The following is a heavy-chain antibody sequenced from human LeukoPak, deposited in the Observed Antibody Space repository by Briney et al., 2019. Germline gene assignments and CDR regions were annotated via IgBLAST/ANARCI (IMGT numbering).Heavy chain of an antibody. CDR3: AKDGGRLQGYFDY. CDR1: GFSFSNYA. CDR2: ISGSGGNT. D-gene: IGHD5-24*01. Sequence: GGSLRLSCAASGFSFSNYAMSWVRQAPGKGLEWVSAISGSGGNTFYADSVKGRFTISRDNSKNTLYLQMNSLRAEDTAVYYCAKDGGRLQGYFDYWGQGTLVTVSS. V-gene: IGHV3-23*01. J-gene: IGHJ4*02.